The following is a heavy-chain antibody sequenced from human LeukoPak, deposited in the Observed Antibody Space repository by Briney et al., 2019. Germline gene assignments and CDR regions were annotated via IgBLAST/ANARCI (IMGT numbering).Heavy chain of an antibody. CDR2: IIPILGIA. CDR1: GGTFSSYA. J-gene: IGHJ5*02. V-gene: IGHV1-69*04. Sequence: SVKVSCKASGGTFSSYAISWVRQAPGQGLEWMGRIIPILGIANYAQKFQGRVTITADKSTSTAYMELSSLRSEDTAVYYCAREERQQPVGLGFDPWGQGTLVTVSS. CDR3: AREERQQPVGLGFDP. D-gene: IGHD6-13*01.